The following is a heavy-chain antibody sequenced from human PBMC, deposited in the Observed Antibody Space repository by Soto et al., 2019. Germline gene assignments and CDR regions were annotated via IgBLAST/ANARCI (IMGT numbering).Heavy chain of an antibody. CDR3: TREAAAGTMGFDY. Sequence: GVLRLSCTASGFTFGDYAMSWFRQAPGKGLEWVGFIRSKAYGGTTEYAASVKGRFTISRDDSKSIAYLQMNSLKTEDTAVYYCTREAAAGTMGFDYWGQGTPVTVSS. V-gene: IGHV3-49*03. D-gene: IGHD6-13*01. J-gene: IGHJ4*02. CDR2: IRSKAYGGTT. CDR1: GFTFGDYA.